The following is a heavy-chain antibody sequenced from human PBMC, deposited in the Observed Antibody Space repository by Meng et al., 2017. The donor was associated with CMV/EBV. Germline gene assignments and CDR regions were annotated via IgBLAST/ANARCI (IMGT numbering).Heavy chain of an antibody. CDR1: GFTFSDYY. D-gene: IGHD1-1*01. CDR3: AGLESPYYYYGMDV. Sequence: GESLKISCAASGFTFSDYYMSWIRQAPGKGLEWVSYISSSGSTIYYADSVKGRFTISRDNAKSSLYLQMNSLRAEDTAVYYCAGLESPYYYYGMDVWGQGTTVTVSS. V-gene: IGHV3-11*01. CDR2: ISSSGSTI. J-gene: IGHJ6*02.